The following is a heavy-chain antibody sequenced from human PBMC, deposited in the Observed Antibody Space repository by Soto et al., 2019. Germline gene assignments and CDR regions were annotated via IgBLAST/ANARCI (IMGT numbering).Heavy chain of an antibody. CDR3: ARESEDLTSNFDY. Sequence: GSLRLSCAASGFTFTRYSMNWCGQAPGKGGEWFSSMSITTNYIYYGDSMKGRFTISRDNAKNSLYLEMNSLRAEDTAVYYCARESEDLTSNFDYWGQGTLVTVSS. CDR1: GFTFTRYS. J-gene: IGHJ4*02. CDR2: MSITTNYI. V-gene: IGHV3-21*06.